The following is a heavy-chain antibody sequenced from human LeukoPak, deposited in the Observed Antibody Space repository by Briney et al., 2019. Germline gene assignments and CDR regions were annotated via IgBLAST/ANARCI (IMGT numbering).Heavy chain of an antibody. D-gene: IGHD2-2*01. V-gene: IGHV5-51*01. Sequence: GESLKISRKGSGYSFTSYWIGWVRQMPGKGLEWMGIIYPGDSDTRYSPSFQGQVTISADKSISTAYLQWSSLKASDTAMYYCARRDCSSTSCSGFDYWGQGTLVTVSS. CDR1: GYSFTSYW. CDR3: ARRDCSSTSCSGFDY. CDR2: IYPGDSDT. J-gene: IGHJ4*02.